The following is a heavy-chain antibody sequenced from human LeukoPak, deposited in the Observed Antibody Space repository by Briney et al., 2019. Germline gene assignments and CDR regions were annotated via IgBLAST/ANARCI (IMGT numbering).Heavy chain of an antibody. V-gene: IGHV4-61*02. J-gene: IGHJ6*03. CDR1: GGSISSGSYY. CDR3: AGLHYYDSSGYDYYYMDV. CDR2: IYTSGST. Sequence: SETLSLTCTVSGGSISSGSYYWSWIGQPAGKGLEWIGRIYTSGSTNYNPSLKSRVTISVDTSKNQFSLKLSSVTAADTAVYYCAGLHYYDSSGYDYYYMDVWGKGTTVTVSS. D-gene: IGHD3-22*01.